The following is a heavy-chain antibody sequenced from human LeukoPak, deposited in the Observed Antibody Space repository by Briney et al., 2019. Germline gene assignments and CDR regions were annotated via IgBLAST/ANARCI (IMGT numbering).Heavy chain of an antibody. J-gene: IGHJ4*02. CDR3: ARDSPQGYYYDSSGPYNFDY. V-gene: IGHV3-7*01. D-gene: IGHD3-22*01. Sequence: PGGSLRLSRAASGFTFSSYWMSWVRQAPGKGLEWVANIKQDGSEKYYVDSVKGRFTISRDNAKNSLYLQMNSLRAEDTAVYYCARDSPQGYYYDSSGPYNFDYWGQGTLVTVSS. CDR1: GFTFSSYW. CDR2: IKQDGSEK.